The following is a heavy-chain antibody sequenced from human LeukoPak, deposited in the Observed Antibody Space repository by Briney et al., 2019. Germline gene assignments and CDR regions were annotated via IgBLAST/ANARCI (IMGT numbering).Heavy chain of an antibody. CDR3: ARSFAGTTGGY. CDR2: INPSGGTT. CDR1: GYSFTAYY. V-gene: IGHV1-46*01. D-gene: IGHD3-10*01. Sequence: ASVKVSCKASGYSFTAYYLHWVRQAPGQGLAWMGMINPSGGTTTYAQNFQGRVTMTRDTSTSTVYMELSSLTSGDTAAYFCARSFAGTTGGYWGQGTLVIVSS. J-gene: IGHJ4*02.